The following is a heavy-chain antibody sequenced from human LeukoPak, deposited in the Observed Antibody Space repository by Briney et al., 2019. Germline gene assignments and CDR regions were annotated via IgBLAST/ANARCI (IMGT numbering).Heavy chain of an antibody. Sequence: GGSLRLSCAASGFTFSSYAIHWVRQAPGQGLEWMGWINPNTGDTNYAQKFQGRVTMTRDTSITTAYMELTRLTSDDTAVYYCLRVTLEFWGQGTLVTLSP. J-gene: IGHJ4*02. CDR1: GFTFSSYA. CDR3: LRVTLEF. V-gene: IGHV1-2*02. CDR2: INPNTGDT. D-gene: IGHD2/OR15-2a*01.